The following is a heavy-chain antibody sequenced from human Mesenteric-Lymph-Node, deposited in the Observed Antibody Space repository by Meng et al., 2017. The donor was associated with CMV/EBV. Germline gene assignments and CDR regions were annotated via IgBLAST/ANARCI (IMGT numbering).Heavy chain of an antibody. D-gene: IGHD3-10*01. Sequence: YAINWMRPAHGQGLESLGRIIPIFGTSKTEQKFQGRVTITADKSTGTAYMELSNLRSEDTAVYYCARAADGYYGSGSYARVNWYFDFWGRGTLVTVSS. V-gene: IGHV1-69*06. CDR3: ARAADGYYGSGSYARVNWYFDF. J-gene: IGHJ2*01. CDR2: IIPIFGTS. CDR1: YA.